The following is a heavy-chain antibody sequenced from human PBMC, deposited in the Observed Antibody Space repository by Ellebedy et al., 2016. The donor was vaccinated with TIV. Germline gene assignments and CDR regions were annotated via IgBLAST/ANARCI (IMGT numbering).Heavy chain of an antibody. CDR1: GFTFHNYW. V-gene: IGHV3-7*02. Sequence: GESLKISCAASGFTFHNYWMNWVRQAPGKGLEWVANIKRDGSEKYYVDSVKGRFTISRDNTNNSLYLQMNSLRAEDTAVYYCASGYDFWSGYMAAGFDPWGQGTLVTVSS. CDR2: IKRDGSEK. CDR3: ASGYDFWSGYMAAGFDP. D-gene: IGHD3-3*01. J-gene: IGHJ5*02.